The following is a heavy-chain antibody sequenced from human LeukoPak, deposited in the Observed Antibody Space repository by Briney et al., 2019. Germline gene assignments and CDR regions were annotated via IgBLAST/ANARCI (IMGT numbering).Heavy chain of an antibody. Sequence: GGSLRLSCTASGFTFRSYWMSWVRQAPGKGLEWVANINQHGSEKYYVDSVKGRFTISRDNAKNSLFLQVNSLRAEDTAVYYCARNVDAFDIWGQGTMVTVSS. CDR2: INQHGSEK. J-gene: IGHJ3*02. CDR1: GFTFRSYW. CDR3: ARNVDAFDI. V-gene: IGHV3-7*01.